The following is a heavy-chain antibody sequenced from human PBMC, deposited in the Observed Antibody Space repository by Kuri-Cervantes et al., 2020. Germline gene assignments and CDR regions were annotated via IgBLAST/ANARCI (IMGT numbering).Heavy chain of an antibody. CDR3: ARCLNYYDSSGYYSIDAFDI. CDR1: GFTFSSNW. J-gene: IGHJ3*02. Sequence: GVLKISCAASGFTFSSNWMSWVRQAPGKGLEWVSVIYSGGSTYYADSVKGRFTISRDNSKNTLYLQMNSLRAEDTAVYYCARCLNYYDSSGYYSIDAFDIWGQGTMVTVSS. CDR2: IYSGGST. D-gene: IGHD3-22*01. V-gene: IGHV3-53*01.